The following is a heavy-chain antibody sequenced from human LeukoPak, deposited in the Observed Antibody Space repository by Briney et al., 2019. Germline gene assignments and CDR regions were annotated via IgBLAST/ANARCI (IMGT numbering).Heavy chain of an antibody. D-gene: IGHD4-17*01. CDR1: GGTFSSHA. J-gene: IGHJ3*02. V-gene: IGHV1-69*13. CDR3: AREDYGDYKAFDI. Sequence: SVKVSCKASGGTFSSHAISWVRQAPGQGLEWMGGIIPIFCTANYAQKFQGRVTITADESTSTAYMVLGSLRSEDTAVYYCAREDYGDYKAFDIWGQGTMVTVSA. CDR2: IIPIFCTA.